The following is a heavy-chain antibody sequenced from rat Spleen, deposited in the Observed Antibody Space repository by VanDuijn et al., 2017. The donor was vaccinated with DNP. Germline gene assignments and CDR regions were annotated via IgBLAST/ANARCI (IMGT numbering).Heavy chain of an antibody. Sequence: EVQLVESGGGLVQPGRSLKLSCAASGFTFSNYDMAWVRQAPTKGLEWVASISTSGGSTYYRDSVKGRFTVSRDNAKSTLDLEMDSLRSEDTATYYWARHYYSSYWYFDFWGPGTMVTVSS. J-gene: IGHJ1*01. CDR1: GFTFSNYD. D-gene: IGHD1-2*01. CDR2: ISTSGGST. V-gene: IGHV5-25*01. CDR3: ARHYYSSYWYFDF.